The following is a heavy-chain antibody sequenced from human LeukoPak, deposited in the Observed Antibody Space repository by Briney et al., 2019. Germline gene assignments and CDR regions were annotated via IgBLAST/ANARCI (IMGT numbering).Heavy chain of an antibody. V-gene: IGHV3-23*01. CDR3: AKWDTSMVDAFDI. CDR1: GFTVSTYA. J-gene: IGHJ3*02. D-gene: IGHD5-18*01. CDR2: ISSGGST. Sequence: GGSLRLSCAASGFTVSTYAMSWVRQAPRKGLEWVSAISSGGSTYYADSVKGRFTISRDNSKNTLYLQMHSLRAEATAVYYCAKWDTSMVDAFDIWGQGTMVTVSS.